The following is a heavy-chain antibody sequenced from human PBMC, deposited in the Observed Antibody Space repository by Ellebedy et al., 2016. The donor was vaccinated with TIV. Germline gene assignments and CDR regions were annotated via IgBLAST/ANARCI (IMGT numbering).Heavy chain of an antibody. CDR2: IVPMFGAS. Sequence: AASVKVSCKASGGTFSNYAISWVRQAPGQGLEWMGGIVPMFGASNYAQKFQGRVTITADESTSTGYMELSSLRSEDTAVYYCATDRAPDGRNWCFDLWGRGTLVTVSS. D-gene: IGHD5-24*01. J-gene: IGHJ2*01. V-gene: IGHV1-69*13. CDR3: ATDRAPDGRNWCFDL. CDR1: GGTFSNYA.